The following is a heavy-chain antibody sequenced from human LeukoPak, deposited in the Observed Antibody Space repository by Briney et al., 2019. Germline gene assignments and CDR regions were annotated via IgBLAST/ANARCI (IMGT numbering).Heavy chain of an antibody. Sequence: GGSLRLSCAGSGYTAGSNYMTWVRQAPGKGLEWVSLIFGGGDTRYADSVKGRFTISKDNSKNTVYLQMNSLRTDDTAVYFCWRPNVLSSVDFWGQGTLVTVAS. CDR1: GYTAGSNY. J-gene: IGHJ4*02. CDR2: IFGGGDT. CDR3: WRPNVLSSVDF. V-gene: IGHV3-53*01. D-gene: IGHD5/OR15-5a*01.